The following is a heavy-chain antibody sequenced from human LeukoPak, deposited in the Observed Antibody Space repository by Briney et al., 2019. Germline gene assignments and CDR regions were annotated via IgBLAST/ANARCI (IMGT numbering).Heavy chain of an antibody. D-gene: IGHD2-21*01. J-gene: IGHJ3*02. Sequence: GGSLRLSCAASGFTFSSYAMSWVRQAPGKGLEWVSSISSSSSYIYYADSVKGRFTISRDNAKNSLYLQMNSLRAEDTAVYYCARDQGGGGESISGAFDIWGQGTMVTVSS. V-gene: IGHV3-21*01. CDR2: ISSSSSYI. CDR1: GFTFSSYA. CDR3: ARDQGGGGESISGAFDI.